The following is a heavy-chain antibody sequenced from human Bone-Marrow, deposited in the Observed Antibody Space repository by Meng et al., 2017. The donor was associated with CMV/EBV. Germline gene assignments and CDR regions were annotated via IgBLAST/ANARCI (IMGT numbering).Heavy chain of an antibody. J-gene: IGHJ4*02. Sequence: SGPTLVKPTQTLTLTCTFSGLSVSTSGVGVGWIRQPPGKALEWLALIYGNDDKRYSPSLKTRLTITKETSKNQVVLTMTTMDPVDTATYSCAHTYWSNLGLYWGQGILVTVSS. V-gene: IGHV2-5*01. CDR2: IYGNDDK. D-gene: IGHD2-2*01. CDR1: GLSVSTSGVG. CDR3: AHTYWSNLGLY.